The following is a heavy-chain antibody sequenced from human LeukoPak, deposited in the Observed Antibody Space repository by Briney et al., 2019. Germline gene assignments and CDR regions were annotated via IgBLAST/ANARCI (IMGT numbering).Heavy chain of an antibody. J-gene: IGHJ5*02. CDR1: GFTFNNFA. Sequence: GGSLRLSCAASGFTFNNFAMHWVRQAPGKGLEWVAVISYDGDKECYADSVEGRFNISRDNSKNTLYLQMNSLRAEDTAVYYCAKDGGYCTGSSCETWFDPWGQGTLVTVSS. D-gene: IGHD2-8*02. CDR3: AKDGGYCTGSSCETWFDP. V-gene: IGHV3-30*18. CDR2: ISYDGDKE.